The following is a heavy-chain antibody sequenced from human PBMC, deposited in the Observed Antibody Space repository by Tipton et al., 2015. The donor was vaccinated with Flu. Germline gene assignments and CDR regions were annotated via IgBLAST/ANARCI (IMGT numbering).Heavy chain of an antibody. J-gene: IGHJ4*02. CDR1: GGSINSTTYF. CDR3: ADTHGGWFGEFGRY. D-gene: IGHD3-10*01. Sequence: GLVKPSETLSLTCSVSGGSINSTTYFWGWIRQPPGKGLEWIGSIYYRGTTYYNPSLKSRLTISVDTSKNQFSLKLSSVTAADTAIYYCADTHGGWFGEFGRYWGQGTLVTVSS. CDR2: IYYRGTT. V-gene: IGHV4-39*01.